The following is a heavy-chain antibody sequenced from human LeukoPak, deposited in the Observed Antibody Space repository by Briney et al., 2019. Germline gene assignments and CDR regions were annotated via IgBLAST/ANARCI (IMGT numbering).Heavy chain of an antibody. CDR1: GGSISGYY. CDR3: ARGDTAMVVGIDY. CDR2: IYYSGST. J-gene: IGHJ4*02. D-gene: IGHD5-18*01. V-gene: IGHV4-59*01. Sequence: SETLSLTCTVSGGSISGYYWSWIRQPPGKGLEWIGYIYYSGSTNYNPSLKSRVTISVDTSKNQFSLKLSSVTAADMAVYYCARGDTAMVVGIDYWGQGTLVSVSS.